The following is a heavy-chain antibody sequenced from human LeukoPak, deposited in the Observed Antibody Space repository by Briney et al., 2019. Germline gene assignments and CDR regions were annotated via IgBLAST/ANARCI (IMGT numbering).Heavy chain of an antibody. CDR2: LYSGGSI. CDR1: GFTVSSNY. Sequence: GGSLRLSCAASGFTVSSNYMSWVRQAPGKGLEWVSVLYSGGSIYYADSVKGRFTISRDNSKNTLYLQMNSLRAEDTAVYYRAKDLVAYDFWSGYTPYFDYWGQGTLVTVSS. CDR3: AKDLVAYDFWSGYTPYFDY. V-gene: IGHV3-53*01. J-gene: IGHJ4*02. D-gene: IGHD3-3*01.